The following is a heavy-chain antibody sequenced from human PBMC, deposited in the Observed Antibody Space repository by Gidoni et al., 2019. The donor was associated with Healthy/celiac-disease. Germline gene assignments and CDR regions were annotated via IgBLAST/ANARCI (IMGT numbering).Heavy chain of an antibody. CDR3: ATALRPYGSGSYWGYYFDY. CDR2: FDPEDGET. D-gene: IGHD3-10*01. Sequence: QVQLVQSGAEVKKPGASVTVSCKVSGYTLTELSMHWVRQAPGKGLEWMGGFDPEDGETIYAQKFQGRVTMTEDTSTDTAYMELSSLRSEDTAVYYCATALRPYGSGSYWGYYFDYWGQGTLVTVSS. V-gene: IGHV1-24*01. J-gene: IGHJ4*02. CDR1: GYTLTELS.